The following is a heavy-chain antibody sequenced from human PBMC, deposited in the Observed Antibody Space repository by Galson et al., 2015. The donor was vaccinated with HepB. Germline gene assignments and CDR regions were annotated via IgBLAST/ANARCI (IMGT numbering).Heavy chain of an antibody. CDR1: GGTFSSYA. J-gene: IGHJ6*02. V-gene: IGHV1-69*13. Sequence: SVKVSCKASGGTFSSYAISWVRQAPGQGLEWMGGIIPIFGIANYAQKFQGRVTITADESTSTAYMELSSLRSEDTAVYYCARGNDYGDPQPTPYYYGMDVWGQGTTVTVSS. D-gene: IGHD4-17*01. CDR3: ARGNDYGDPQPTPYYYGMDV. CDR2: IIPIFGIA.